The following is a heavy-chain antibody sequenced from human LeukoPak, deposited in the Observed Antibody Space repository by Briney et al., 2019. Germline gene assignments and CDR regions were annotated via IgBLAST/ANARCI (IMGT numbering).Heavy chain of an antibody. Sequence: SETLSLTCTVSGGSISSSSYYWGWIRQPPGMGLEWIGNIYYSGSTSYNPSLKSRVTISVDTSENQFSLKLSSVTAADTAVYYCARDQGQLARVDYWGQGTLVTVSS. J-gene: IGHJ4*02. CDR3: ARDQGQLARVDY. V-gene: IGHV4-39*07. CDR2: IYYSGST. D-gene: IGHD6-13*01. CDR1: GGSISSSSYY.